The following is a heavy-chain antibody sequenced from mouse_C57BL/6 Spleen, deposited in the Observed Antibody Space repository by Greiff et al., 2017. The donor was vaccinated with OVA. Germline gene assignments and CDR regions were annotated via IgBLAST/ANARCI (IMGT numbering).Heavy chain of an antibody. D-gene: IGHD1-1*01. Sequence: EVKLQQSGPELVKPGASVKMSCKASGYTFTDYNMHWVKQSHGKSLEWIGYINPNNGGTSYNQKFKGKATLTVNKSSSTAYMELRSLTSEDSAVYYCASYYYYGEGFAYWGQGTLVTVSA. V-gene: IGHV1-22*01. CDR3: ASYYYYGEGFAY. CDR1: GYTFTDYN. J-gene: IGHJ3*01. CDR2: INPNNGGT.